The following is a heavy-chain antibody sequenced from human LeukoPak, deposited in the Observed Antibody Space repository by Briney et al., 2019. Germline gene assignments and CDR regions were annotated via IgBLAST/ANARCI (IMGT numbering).Heavy chain of an antibody. CDR1: GFTFSSYA. V-gene: IGHV3-23*01. Sequence: GGSLRLSCAASGFTFSSYALTWVRQPPGKGLEWVSAISASGSGTYYAATVRGRFTISRDNSKNTMYVQMNSLRVEDTAVYYCAKVWGGSSGWYYFDYWGQGTQVTVSP. CDR3: AKVWGGSSGWYYFDY. D-gene: IGHD6-19*01. CDR2: ISASGSGT. J-gene: IGHJ4*02.